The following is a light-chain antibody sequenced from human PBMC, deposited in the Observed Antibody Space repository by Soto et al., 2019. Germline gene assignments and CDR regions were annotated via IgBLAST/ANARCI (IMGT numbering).Light chain of an antibody. V-gene: IGKV3-15*01. Sequence: DIVMTQSPATLSVSPGERVTLSCRASQSVDNNLAWYQQKPGQAPRLLIHGASTRATGIPVRFSGSGSGTEFTLTISSLQSEDFAVYFCQQYSNWPPWTFGRGTKVEIK. CDR3: QQYSNWPPWT. CDR2: GAS. J-gene: IGKJ1*01. CDR1: QSVDNN.